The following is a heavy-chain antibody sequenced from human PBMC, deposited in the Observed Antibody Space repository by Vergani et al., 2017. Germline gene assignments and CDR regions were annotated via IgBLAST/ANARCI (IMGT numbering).Heavy chain of an antibody. CDR1: GFTFSSYW. D-gene: IGHD3-10*01. CDR3: ARGRGAYYYGSGSYYNVYRGLVDY. V-gene: IGHV3-7*01. J-gene: IGHJ4*02. CDR2: IKQDGSEK. Sequence: EVQLVESGGGLVQPGGSLRLSCAASGFTFSSYWMSWVRQAPGKGLEWVANIKQDGSEKYYVDSVKGRFTISRDNAKNSLYLQMNSLRAEDTAVYYCARGRGAYYYGSGSYYNVYRGLVDYWGQGTLVTVSS.